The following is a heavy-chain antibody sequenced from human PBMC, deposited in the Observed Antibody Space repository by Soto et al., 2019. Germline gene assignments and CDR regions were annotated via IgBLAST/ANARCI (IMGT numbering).Heavy chain of an antibody. J-gene: IGHJ4*02. Sequence: PSETLSLTCIVSGGSISGSSYYWGWIRQPPGKGLEWTASKHYSGNTFYNPSLNSRVIISVDTSKNQISLKLTSVTAADTAVYYCARRYGYYFDYWGQGTLVTVSS. CDR3: ARRYGYYFDY. V-gene: IGHV4-39*01. D-gene: IGHD4-17*01. CDR1: GGSISGSSYY. CDR2: KHYSGNT.